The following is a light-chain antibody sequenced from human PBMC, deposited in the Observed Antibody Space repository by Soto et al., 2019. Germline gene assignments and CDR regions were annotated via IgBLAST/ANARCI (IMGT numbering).Light chain of an antibody. CDR1: SSDVGSYNR. V-gene: IGLV2-18*02. Sequence: LTQPPSVSGSPGQSVTLSCTGTSSDVGSYNRVSWYQQPPGTAPKLMIYEVSNRPSGVPDRFSGSKSGNTASLTISGLQPEDEADYYCNSYTSSSTYVFGTGTKVTVL. CDR3: NSYTSSSTYV. J-gene: IGLJ1*01. CDR2: EVS.